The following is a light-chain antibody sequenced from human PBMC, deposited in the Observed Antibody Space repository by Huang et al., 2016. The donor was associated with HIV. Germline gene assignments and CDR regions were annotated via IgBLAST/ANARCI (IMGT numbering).Light chain of an antibody. CDR1: QSLLHTTGHNR. CDR2: LAS. J-gene: IGKJ2*01. CDR3: MQGLQTPPT. Sequence: EIVLTQSPLSLPVAPGQPASISCKSSQSLLHTTGHNRLDWYLQKPGRSPQLLIYLASNRAAGVPDRFTGRGSGSDFTLESNKVEAGDVGIYYCMQGLQTPPTFGQGTKLEI. V-gene: IGKV2-28*01.